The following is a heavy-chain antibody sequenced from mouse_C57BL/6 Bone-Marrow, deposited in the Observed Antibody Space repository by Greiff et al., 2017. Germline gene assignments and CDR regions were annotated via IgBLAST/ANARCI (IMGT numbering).Heavy chain of an antibody. V-gene: IGHV1-7*01. Sequence: QVQLKQPGAELAKPGASVKLSCKASGYTFTSYWMHWVKQRPGQGLEWIGYINPSSGYTKYNQKFKAKATLTVDKSSSTAYMQLSSLTSEDSAVYNCARSLYYGSRYKGCYFDYWGQGTTLTVSS. D-gene: IGHD1-1*01. CDR1: GYTFTSYW. CDR3: ARSLYYGSRYKGCYFDY. CDR2: INPSSGYT. J-gene: IGHJ2*01.